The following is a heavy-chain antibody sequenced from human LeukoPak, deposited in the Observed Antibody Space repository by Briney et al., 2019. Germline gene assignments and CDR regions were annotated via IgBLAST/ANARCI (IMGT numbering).Heavy chain of an antibody. CDR1: GFTFSRSS. CDR2: ISSGSSYI. D-gene: IGHD5-18*01. V-gene: IGHV3-21*01. CDR3: ARDPHSLDY. J-gene: IGHJ4*02. Sequence: KSGGSLRLSCAASGFTFSRSSMNWVRQAPGKGLEWVSSISSGSSYIYYADSVKGRFTISRDNAKNSLYLQMNSLRAEDTAVYYCARDPHSLDYWGQGTLVTVSS.